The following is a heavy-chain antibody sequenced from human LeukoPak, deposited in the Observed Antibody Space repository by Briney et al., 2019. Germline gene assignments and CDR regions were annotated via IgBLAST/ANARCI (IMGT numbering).Heavy chain of an antibody. CDR2: INHSGST. D-gene: IGHD2-15*01. CDR1: GGSFSGYY. V-gene: IGHV4-34*01. J-gene: IGHJ4*02. CDR3: ARGRGPYIVVVVAARYFDS. Sequence: PSETLSLTCAVYGGSFSGYYWSWIRQPPGKGLEWIGEINHSGSTNYNPSLKSRVTISVDTSKNQFSLKLSSVTAADPAVYYCARGRGPYIVVVVAARYFDSWGQGTLVTVSS.